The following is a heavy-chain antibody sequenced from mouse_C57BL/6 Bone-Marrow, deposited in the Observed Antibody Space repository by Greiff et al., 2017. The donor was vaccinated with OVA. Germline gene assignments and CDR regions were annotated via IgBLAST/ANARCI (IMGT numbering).Heavy chain of an antibody. D-gene: IGHD6-1*01. CDR1: GFTFSSYA. CDR2: LSDGGSYT. J-gene: IGHJ4*01. Sequence: EVKLVESGGGLVKPGGSLKLSCAASGFTFSSYAMSWVRQTPEKRLEWVATLSDGGSYTYSPDNVKGRFTISRDNAKNNLYLQMSHLKSEDTAMYYCARASTLSLGAMDYWGQGTSVTVSS. V-gene: IGHV5-4*03. CDR3: ARASTLSLGAMDY.